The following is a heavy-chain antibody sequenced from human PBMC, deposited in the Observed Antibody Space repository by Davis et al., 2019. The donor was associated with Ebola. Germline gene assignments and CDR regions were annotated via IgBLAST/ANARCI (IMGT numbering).Heavy chain of an antibody. D-gene: IGHD2-2*02. CDR2: IYYSGST. CDR1: GGSISSGDYY. J-gene: IGHJ5*02. CDR3: AREGRVVPAAIGWFDP. V-gene: IGHV4-30-4*01. Sequence: PSETLSLTCTVSGGSISSGDYYWSWIRQPPGKGLEWIGYIYYSGSTYYNPSLKSRVTISVDTSKNQFSLKLSSVTAADTAVYYCAREGRVVPAAIGWFDPWGQGTLVTVSS.